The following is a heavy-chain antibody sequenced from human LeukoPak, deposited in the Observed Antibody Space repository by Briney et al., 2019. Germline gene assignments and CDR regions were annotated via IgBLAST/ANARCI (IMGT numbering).Heavy chain of an antibody. V-gene: IGHV3-23*01. D-gene: IGHD4-17*01. CDR1: GFTFSSYA. Sequence: GGSLRLSCAASGFTFSSYAMSWVRQAPGKGLEWVSAISGSGGSTYYADSVKGRFTISRDNSKNTLYLQMNSLRAEDTAVYYCAKWMSPTVTSRGSGFDPWGQGTLVTVSS. J-gene: IGHJ5*02. CDR3: AKWMSPTVTSRGSGFDP. CDR2: ISGSGGST.